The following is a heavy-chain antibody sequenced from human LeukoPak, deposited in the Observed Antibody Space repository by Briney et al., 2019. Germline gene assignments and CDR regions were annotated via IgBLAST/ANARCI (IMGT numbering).Heavy chain of an antibody. J-gene: IGHJ4*02. V-gene: IGHV3-30*02. Sequence: GGSLRLSCSASGFTFSSYGMHWVRQAPGKGLEWVAFIRYDGSNKYYADSVKGRFTISRDNSKNTLYLQMNSLRAEDMAVFYCAKDRGSSWYPDFDYWGQGTLVTVSS. CDR1: GFTFSSYG. CDR2: IRYDGSNK. D-gene: IGHD6-13*01. CDR3: AKDRGSSWYPDFDY.